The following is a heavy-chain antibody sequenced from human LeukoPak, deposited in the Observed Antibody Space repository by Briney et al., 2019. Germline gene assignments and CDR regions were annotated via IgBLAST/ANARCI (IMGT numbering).Heavy chain of an antibody. Sequence: SETLSLTCTVSGGSVSSGSYYWSWIRQPPGKGLEWIGYIYYSGSTNYNPSLKSRVTISVDTSKNQFSLKLSSVTAADTAVYYCARGRRDGYNRYFDYWGQGTLVTVSS. J-gene: IGHJ4*02. CDR2: IYYSGST. D-gene: IGHD5-24*01. CDR1: GGSVSSGSYY. CDR3: ARGRRDGYNRYFDY. V-gene: IGHV4-61*01.